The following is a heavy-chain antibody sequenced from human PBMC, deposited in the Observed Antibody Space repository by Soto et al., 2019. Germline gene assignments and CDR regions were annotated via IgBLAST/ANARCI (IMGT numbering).Heavy chain of an antibody. CDR3: ARGIPRDGYNFGSGAMGV. D-gene: IGHD5-12*01. CDR2: IYPSGTT. V-gene: IGHV4-4*02. Sequence: SETLSLTCAVSGGSINSSNWWTWVRQTPEQGLEWIGEIYPSGTTNYNPSLKTRVTISLDKSTNQFSLRLTSVTAADTAVYYCARGIPRDGYNFGSGAMGVWGQGTTVTVSS. J-gene: IGHJ6*02. CDR1: GGSINSSNW.